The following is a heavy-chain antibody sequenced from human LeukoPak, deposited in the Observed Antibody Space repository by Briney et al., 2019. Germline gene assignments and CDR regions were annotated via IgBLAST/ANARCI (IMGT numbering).Heavy chain of an antibody. V-gene: IGHV4-4*07. J-gene: IGHJ4*02. CDR1: GGSISSYY. CDR3: ARDLRLTTVTYFDY. D-gene: IGHD4-17*01. Sequence: SETLSLTCTVSGGSISSYYWSWIRQTAGKGLEWIGRIYTSGSTNYNPSLKSRVTMSVDTSKNQFSLKLSSVTAADTAVYYCARDLRLTTVTYFDYWGQGTLVTVSS. CDR2: IYTSGST.